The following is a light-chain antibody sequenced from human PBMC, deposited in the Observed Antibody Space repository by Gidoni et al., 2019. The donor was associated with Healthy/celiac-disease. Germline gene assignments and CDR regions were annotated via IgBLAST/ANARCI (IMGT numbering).Light chain of an antibody. V-gene: IGKV1-39*01. J-gene: IGKJ1*01. CDR3: QQSYSTPT. CDR1: KSISSS. CDR2: ASS. Sequence: DIQMTQSPSSLSASVGDRVTITCRARKSISSSLNWYQQKPGKAPKLLIYASSSLQSGVPSRFSGSGSETDFTLTISSLQPEDFATYYCQQSYSTPTFGQGTKVEIK.